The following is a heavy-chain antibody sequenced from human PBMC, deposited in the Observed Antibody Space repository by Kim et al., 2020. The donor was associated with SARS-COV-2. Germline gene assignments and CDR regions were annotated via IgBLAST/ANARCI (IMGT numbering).Heavy chain of an antibody. J-gene: IGHJ4*02. Sequence: QGFTGRFVFSLDTSVSTAYLQISSLKAEDTAVYYCARSAITIFGVHFDYWGQGTLVTVSS. CDR3: ARSAITIFGVHFDY. V-gene: IGHV7-4-1*02. D-gene: IGHD3-3*01.